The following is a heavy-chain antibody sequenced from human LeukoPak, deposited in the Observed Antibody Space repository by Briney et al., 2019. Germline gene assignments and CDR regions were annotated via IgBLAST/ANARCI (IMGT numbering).Heavy chain of an antibody. J-gene: IGHJ6*02. V-gene: IGHV4-4*07. Sequence: SETLSLTCTVSGGSISSYYWSWIRQPAGKGLEWIGCIYTSGSTNYNPSLKSRVSMSVDTSKNQFSLKLSSVTAADTAVYYCARDRCSGGSCYPLYYYYGMDVWGQGTTVTVSS. CDR3: ARDRCSGGSCYPLYYYYGMDV. D-gene: IGHD2-15*01. CDR2: IYTSGST. CDR1: GGSISSYY.